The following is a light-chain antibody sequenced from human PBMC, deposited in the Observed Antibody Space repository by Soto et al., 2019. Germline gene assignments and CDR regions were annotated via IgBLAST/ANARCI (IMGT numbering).Light chain of an antibody. CDR3: QQYDRSPKT. CDR1: QTISSSS. J-gene: IGKJ1*01. Sequence: EIVLTQSPGTLSLSPGERATLSCRASQTISSSSLAWYQQKPGQTPTLLIFGASSRATGIPDRFSGSGSGTDFTLTNSSLEPEDFAVYYCQQYDRSPKTFGQGTKGEIK. CDR2: GAS. V-gene: IGKV3-20*01.